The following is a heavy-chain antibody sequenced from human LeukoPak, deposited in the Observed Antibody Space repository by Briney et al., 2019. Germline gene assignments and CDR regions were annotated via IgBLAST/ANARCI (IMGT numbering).Heavy chain of an antibody. CDR1: GGSISSSSYY. V-gene: IGHV4-39*01. Sequence: SETLSVTCTVSGGSISSSSYYWGWIRQPPGKGLEWIGSIYYSGSTYYNPSLKSRVTISVDTSKNQFSLKLSSVTAADTAVYYCARHANYGGSMFDYWGQGTLVTVSS. D-gene: IGHD4-23*01. CDR2: IYYSGST. J-gene: IGHJ4*02. CDR3: ARHANYGGSMFDY.